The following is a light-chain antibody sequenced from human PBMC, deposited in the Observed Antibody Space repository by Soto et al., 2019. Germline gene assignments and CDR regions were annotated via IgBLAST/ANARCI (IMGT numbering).Light chain of an antibody. J-gene: IGKJ1*01. V-gene: IGKV3-15*01. CDR1: QSLNDN. CDR3: QQYGNWPPWT. CDR2: RAS. Sequence: IVMTQSPDILAVSPGETVTLSCRASQSLNDNLAWYQQKPGQAPRLLIFRASSRASGVPARFSGGGSGTEFTLNIRTLQSEDFAVYFCQQYGNWPPWTLGPGTKVDIK.